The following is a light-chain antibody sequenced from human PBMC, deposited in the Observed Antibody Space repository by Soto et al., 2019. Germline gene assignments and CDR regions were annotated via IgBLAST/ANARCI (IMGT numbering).Light chain of an antibody. Sequence: QSVLAQPASVSGSPGQSITISCTGTSSDVGGYNYVSWYQQHPGKAPKVMIYDASNRPSGVSNRFSGSKSGNTASLTISALQAEDEADYYCTSWTSTSTYVFGSGTKVTVL. CDR3: TSWTSTSTYV. J-gene: IGLJ1*01. CDR1: SSDVGGYNY. CDR2: DAS. V-gene: IGLV2-14*01.